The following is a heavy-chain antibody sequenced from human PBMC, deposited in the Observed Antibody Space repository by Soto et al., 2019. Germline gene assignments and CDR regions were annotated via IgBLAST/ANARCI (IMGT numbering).Heavy chain of an antibody. CDR3: ARGWDNYDFWSGYRDYYYYGMDV. CDR2: IYYSGST. D-gene: IGHD3-3*01. CDR1: GGSISSYY. J-gene: IGHJ6*02. Sequence: SETLSLTCTVSGGSISSYYWSWIRQPPGKGLEWIGYIYYSGSTNYNPSLKSRVTISVDTSKNQFSLKLSSVTAADTAVYHCARGWDNYDFWSGYRDYYYYGMDVWGQGTTVTVSS. V-gene: IGHV4-59*01.